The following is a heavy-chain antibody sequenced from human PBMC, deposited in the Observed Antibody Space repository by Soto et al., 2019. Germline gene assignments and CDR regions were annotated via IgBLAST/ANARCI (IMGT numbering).Heavy chain of an antibody. CDR3: ARDNGIAGSFDP. D-gene: IGHD6-13*01. CDR2: ITSSSTTI. J-gene: IGHJ5*02. Sequence: VGSLRLSCAASGFTFSTYSMNWVRQAPGKGLEWISYITSSSTTIFYADSVKGRFTISRDNAKNSLYLQMNSLRDEDTSVYYCARDNGIAGSFDPWGQGTLVTVSS. CDR1: GFTFSTYS. V-gene: IGHV3-48*02.